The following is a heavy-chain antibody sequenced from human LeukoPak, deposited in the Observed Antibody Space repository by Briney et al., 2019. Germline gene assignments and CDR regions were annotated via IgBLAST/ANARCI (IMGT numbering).Heavy chain of an antibody. CDR3: ARDLAGHYYGSGSSFDY. V-gene: IGHV3-7*01. J-gene: IGHJ4*02. CDR2: IREDGNEK. Sequence: PGGSLRLSCAASGFTFSNYWMSWVRQVPGKGLEWVANIREDGNEKYYADSVKGQFTISRDNAKNSLFLQMDSLRAEDTAVYYCARDLAGHYYGSGSSFDYWGQGTLVTVSS. D-gene: IGHD3-10*01. CDR1: GFTFSNYW.